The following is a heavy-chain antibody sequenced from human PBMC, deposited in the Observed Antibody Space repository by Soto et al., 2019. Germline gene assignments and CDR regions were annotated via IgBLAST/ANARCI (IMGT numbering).Heavy chain of an antibody. CDR1: GGTFSSYA. Sequence: QVQLVQSGAEVKKHGSSVKVSCKASGGTFSSYAISWVRQAPGQGLEWMGGIIPIFGAANYAQKFQGRVTITADKSTSTAYMELSSLRSEDTAVYYCASANPEFLEWLFSVYWGQGTLFTVSS. CDR3: ASANPEFLEWLFSVY. CDR2: IIPIFGAA. D-gene: IGHD3-3*01. J-gene: IGHJ4*02. V-gene: IGHV1-69*06.